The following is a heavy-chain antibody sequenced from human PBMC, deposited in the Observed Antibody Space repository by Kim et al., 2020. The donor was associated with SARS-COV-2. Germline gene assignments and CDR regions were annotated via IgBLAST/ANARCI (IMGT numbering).Heavy chain of an antibody. J-gene: IGHJ4*02. V-gene: IGHV1-3*01. CDR3: AGGSGWAFDS. CDR2: ISVGNDDT. CDR1: GLTFTNSA. D-gene: IGHD6-19*01. Sequence: ASVKVSCKASGLTFTNSAVQWVRQAPGQGLEWMGLISVGNDDTKYPQKFRGRVTITSDTTARTAYMQLSSLRSEDTAVYYCAGGSGWAFDSWGQGTLVTVSS.